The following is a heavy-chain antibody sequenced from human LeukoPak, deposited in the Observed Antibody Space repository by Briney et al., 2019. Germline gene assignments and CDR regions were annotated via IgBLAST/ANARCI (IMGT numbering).Heavy chain of an antibody. CDR2: INPSGGST. D-gene: IGHD1-26*01. J-gene: IGHJ4*02. CDR1: GYTFTSYY. Sequence: GASVKVSFKASGYTFTSYYMCWVRQAPGQGLEWMGIINPSGGSTSYAQKFQDRVTMTRDTSTSTVYMELSGLRSEDTAVYYCARGYTWESGSFYIDHWGQGTLVTVSS. V-gene: IGHV1-46*01. CDR3: ARGYTWESGSFYIDH.